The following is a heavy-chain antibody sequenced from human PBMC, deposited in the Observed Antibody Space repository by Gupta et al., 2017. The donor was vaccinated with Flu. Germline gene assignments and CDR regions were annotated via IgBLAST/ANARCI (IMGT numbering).Heavy chain of an antibody. V-gene: IGHV5-51*01. J-gene: IGHJ5*02. CDR2: IYPGDSDT. Sequence: IGWVRQMPGKGLEWMGSIYPGDSDTTYSPSCQGQVTISADKSINTAYLQWSTLKASETAMYYCARLGDDYVGRTYYPTFKSWGQGTLVTVSS. CDR3: ARLGDDYVGRTYYPTFKS. D-gene: IGHD3-22*01.